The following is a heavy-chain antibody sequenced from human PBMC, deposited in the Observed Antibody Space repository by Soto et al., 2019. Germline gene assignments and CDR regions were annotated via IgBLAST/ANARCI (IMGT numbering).Heavy chain of an antibody. CDR2: IWYDGSNK. Sequence: QVHLVESGGGVVQPGRSLRLSCAASGFTFRNYGMHWVRQDPGKGLEWLAVIWYDGSNKYYADSVKGRFTISRDNSKNTLYLEMNSLRDEDTAVYYCARDVRSRRYDLWGQGTLVIVSS. CDR3: ARDVRSRRYDL. D-gene: IGHD3-10*02. J-gene: IGHJ5*02. V-gene: IGHV3-33*01. CDR1: GFTFRNYG.